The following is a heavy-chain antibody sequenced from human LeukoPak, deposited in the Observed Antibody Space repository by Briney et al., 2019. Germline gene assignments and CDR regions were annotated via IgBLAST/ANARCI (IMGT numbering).Heavy chain of an antibody. CDR1: LVAFIGYF. V-gene: IGHV3-21*06. D-gene: IGHD1-26*01. Sequence: VGAPRVSCAASLVAFIGYFRNSGREALRGRAGRVSFISQTSTSIYSADSLRGRFPISTENAKNFLYLQIKSLRAEDTAVYYCARGVGATNFASWGPGTLVTVS. CDR2: ISQTSTSI. J-gene: IGHJ4*02. CDR3: ARGVGATNFAS.